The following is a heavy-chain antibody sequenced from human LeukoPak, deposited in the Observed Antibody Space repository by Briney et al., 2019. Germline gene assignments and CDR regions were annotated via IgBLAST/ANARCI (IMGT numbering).Heavy chain of an antibody. Sequence: SETLSLTCTVSSGSISSTNHYWTWIRQPPGKGLEWIGYRYHSGSTSYNPSLRSRVTISIDRSKNQFSLSLSSVTAADTAVYYCATIYSSSWSEAFDIWGQGTMATVSS. J-gene: IGHJ3*02. D-gene: IGHD6-13*01. V-gene: IGHV4-30-2*01. CDR3: ATIYSSSWSEAFDI. CDR1: SGSISSTNHY. CDR2: RYHSGST.